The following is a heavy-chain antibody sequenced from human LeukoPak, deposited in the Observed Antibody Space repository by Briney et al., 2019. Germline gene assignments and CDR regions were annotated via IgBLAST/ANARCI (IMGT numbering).Heavy chain of an antibody. J-gene: IGHJ6*04. CDR1: GFTFSSYE. CDR2: ISSSGSTI. D-gene: IGHD3-10*02. Sequence: GGSLRLSCAAAGFTFSSYEMNWVRQAPGKGLEWVSYISSSGSTIYYADSVKGRFTISRDNAKNSLYLQMNSLRAEDTAVYYCAALGITMIGGVWGKGTTVTISS. V-gene: IGHV3-48*03. CDR3: AALGITMIGGV.